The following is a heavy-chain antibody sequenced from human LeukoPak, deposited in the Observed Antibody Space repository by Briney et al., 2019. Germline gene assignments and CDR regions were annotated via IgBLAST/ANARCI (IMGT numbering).Heavy chain of an antibody. V-gene: IGHV3-74*01. Sequence: GGSLRLSCAASGFTFSSYWMHWVRQAPGKGLVWVSRINSDGSSTSYADSVKGLFTISRDNAKNTLYLQMNSLRAEDTAVYYCALYGDYGAFDIWGQGTMVAVSS. CDR3: ALYGDYGAFDI. J-gene: IGHJ3*02. D-gene: IGHD4-17*01. CDR2: INSDGSST. CDR1: GFTFSSYW.